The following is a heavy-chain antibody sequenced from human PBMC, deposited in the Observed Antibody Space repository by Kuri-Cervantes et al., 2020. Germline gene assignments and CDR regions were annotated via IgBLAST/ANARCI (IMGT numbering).Heavy chain of an antibody. CDR3: TTAYFDWSLYGDYFDY. Sequence: GGSLRLSCAASGFTFSSYSMNWVRQAPGKGLEWVSSISSSSSYIYYADSVKGRFTISRDNAKNTLYLQMNSLKTEDTAMYYCTTAYFDWSLYGDYFDYWGQGTLVTVSS. CDR2: ISSSSSYI. D-gene: IGHD3-9*01. J-gene: IGHJ4*02. CDR1: GFTFSSYS. V-gene: IGHV3-21*03.